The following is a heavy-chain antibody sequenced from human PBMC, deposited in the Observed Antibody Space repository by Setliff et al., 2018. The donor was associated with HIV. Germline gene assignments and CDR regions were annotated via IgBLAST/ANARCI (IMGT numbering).Heavy chain of an antibody. J-gene: IGHJ3*02. Sequence: KTSETLSLTCTVSGGSISSGDYYWSWIRQHPGKGLEWIGYIYYSGSTYYNPSLKSRLTISIDTSKNQFSLNLSSVTAADTAVYYCARGGRGGSYEAFEIWGQGTMVTVSS. CDR2: IYYSGST. CDR1: GGSISSGDYY. D-gene: IGHD1-26*01. CDR3: ARGGRGGSYEAFEI. V-gene: IGHV4-31*03.